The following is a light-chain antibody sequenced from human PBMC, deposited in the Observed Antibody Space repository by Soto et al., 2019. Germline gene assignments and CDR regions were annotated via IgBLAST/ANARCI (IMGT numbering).Light chain of an antibody. CDR1: QSVSTN. V-gene: IGKV3-15*01. Sequence: EIVMTQSPATLSLAPGERATLSGRASQSVSTNVAWYQQRPGQALSLLIYGASTRASGCPSRFTGSGSATEFTLTISSLQSEDFALYYCQQYDNWPPGITFGQGTRLEI. CDR2: GAS. J-gene: IGKJ5*01. CDR3: QQYDNWPPGIT.